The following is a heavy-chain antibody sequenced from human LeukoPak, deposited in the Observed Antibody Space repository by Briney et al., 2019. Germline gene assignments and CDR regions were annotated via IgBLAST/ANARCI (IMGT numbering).Heavy chain of an antibody. CDR3: APRGVVIDY. J-gene: IGHJ4*02. CDR2: ISSSSSTI. D-gene: IGHD3-3*01. V-gene: IGHV3-48*03. CDR1: GFTFSSYE. Sequence: PGGSLRLSCAASGFTFSSYEMNWVRQAPGKGLEWVSYISSSSSTIYYADSVKGRFTISRDNAKNSLYLQMSSLRDEDTAVYYCAPRGVVIDYWGQGTLVTVSS.